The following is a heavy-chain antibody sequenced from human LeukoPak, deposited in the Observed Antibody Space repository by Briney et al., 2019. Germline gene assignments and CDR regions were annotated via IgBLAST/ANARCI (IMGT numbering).Heavy chain of an antibody. CDR1: GFTFSNYA. Sequence: GGSLRLSCAASGFTFSNYAMHWVRQAPGKGLQWVAVIAHDSQIQLYAESVKGRFTISKDDSKNTLSLQMNDLKPEDTAVYYCARSIGAAATYFDYWGQGTLVTVSS. J-gene: IGHJ4*02. CDR3: ARSIGAAATYFDY. D-gene: IGHD6-13*01. CDR2: IAHDSQIQ. V-gene: IGHV3-30*04.